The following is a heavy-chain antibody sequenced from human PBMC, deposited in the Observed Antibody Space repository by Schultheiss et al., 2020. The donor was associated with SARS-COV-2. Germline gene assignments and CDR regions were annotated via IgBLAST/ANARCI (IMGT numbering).Heavy chain of an antibody. V-gene: IGHV4-31*03. J-gene: IGHJ6*02. CDR2: IYYSGST. Sequence: SETLSLTCTVSGGSISSGGYYWSWIRQHPGKGLEWIGYIYYSGSTYYNPSLKSRVTISVDTSKNQFSLKLSSVTAADTAVYYCARQDCSGGSCYSSYYYYYYGMDVWGQGTTVTVSS. CDR1: GGSISSGGYY. CDR3: ARQDCSGGSCYSSYYYYYYGMDV. D-gene: IGHD2-15*01.